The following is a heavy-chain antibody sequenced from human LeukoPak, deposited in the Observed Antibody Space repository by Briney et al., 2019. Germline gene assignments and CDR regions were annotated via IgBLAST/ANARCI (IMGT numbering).Heavy chain of an antibody. Sequence: AGGSLRLSCAASGFTFINAWMAWVRQAPGKGLEWVGRIKAKAHGGTTDYAAPVKGRFTISRDDSKNTLYLQMNSLKTEDTAVYYCTTGPMVRGVITIDYWGQGTLVTVSS. J-gene: IGHJ4*02. CDR2: IKAKAHGGTT. D-gene: IGHD3-10*01. CDR1: GFTFINAW. CDR3: TTGPMVRGVITIDY. V-gene: IGHV3-15*01.